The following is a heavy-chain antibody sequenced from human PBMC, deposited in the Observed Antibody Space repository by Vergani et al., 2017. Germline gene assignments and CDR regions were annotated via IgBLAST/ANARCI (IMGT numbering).Heavy chain of an antibody. V-gene: IGHV4-38-2*02. CDR2: IYHSGST. J-gene: IGHJ5*02. D-gene: IGHD3-10*01. Sequence: QVQLQESGPRLVRPSQTLSLTCTVSGYSISSGYYWGWIRQPPGKGLEWIGSIYHSGSTYYNPSLKSRVTISVDTSKNQFSLKLSSVTAADTAVYYCARVMVRGVVWFDPWGQGTLVTVSS. CDR1: GYSISSGYY. CDR3: ARVMVRGVVWFDP.